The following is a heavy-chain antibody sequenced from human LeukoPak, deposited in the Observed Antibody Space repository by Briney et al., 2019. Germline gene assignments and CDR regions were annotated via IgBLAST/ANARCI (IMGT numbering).Heavy chain of an antibody. J-gene: IGHJ4*02. CDR3: AKGGSGYYVFDY. Sequence: GGSLRLSCVASGFTFSNFAMGWVRQAPGKGLEWISGISGSGDYTYQADSVKGRFTISREYSKNTLYLQMNSLRAEDTAGYYCAKGGSGYYVFDYWGQGTLVTVSS. D-gene: IGHD3-22*01. CDR2: ISGSGDYT. CDR1: GFTFSNFA. V-gene: IGHV3-23*01.